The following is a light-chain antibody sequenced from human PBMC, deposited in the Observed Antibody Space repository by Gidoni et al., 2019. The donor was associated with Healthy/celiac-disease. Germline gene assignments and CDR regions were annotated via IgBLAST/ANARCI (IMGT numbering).Light chain of an antibody. V-gene: IGKV3-15*01. CDR2: GAS. CDR3: QQYNNWPPYT. J-gene: IGKJ2*01. Sequence: EIAMTQSPATLSVSPGERATLSCRASQSVSSNLAWYQQKPGQAPRLLIYGASTRATGIPARISGSGSGTEFTLTISSLQSEDFAVYYCQQYNNWPPYTFGQGTKLEIK. CDR1: QSVSSN.